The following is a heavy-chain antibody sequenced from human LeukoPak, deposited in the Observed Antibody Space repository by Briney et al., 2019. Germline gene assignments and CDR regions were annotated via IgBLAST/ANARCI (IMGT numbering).Heavy chain of an antibody. J-gene: IGHJ4*02. CDR1: GNYW. Sequence: GGSLRLSCAASGNYWMHWVRQAPGKGLVWVSHINSDGSWTSYADSVKGRFTISKDNAKNTVYLQMNSLRVEDTAVYYCVSFYETYWGRGTLVTVSS. V-gene: IGHV3-74*01. CDR3: VSFYETY. D-gene: IGHD2/OR15-2a*01. CDR2: INSDGSWT.